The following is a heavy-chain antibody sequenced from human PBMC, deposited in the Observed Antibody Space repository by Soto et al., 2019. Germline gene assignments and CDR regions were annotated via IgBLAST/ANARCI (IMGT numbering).Heavy chain of an antibody. CDR2: ISGSGGST. J-gene: IGHJ5*02. D-gene: IGHD3-22*01. V-gene: IGHV3-23*01. Sequence: GGSLRLSCAASGFTFSSYAMSWFRQAPGKGLEWVSAISGSGGSTYYADSVKGRFTISRDNSKNTLYLQMNSLRAEDTAVYYCAKLAGVVVKRNWFDPWGQGTLVTVSS. CDR3: AKLAGVVVKRNWFDP. CDR1: GFTFSSYA.